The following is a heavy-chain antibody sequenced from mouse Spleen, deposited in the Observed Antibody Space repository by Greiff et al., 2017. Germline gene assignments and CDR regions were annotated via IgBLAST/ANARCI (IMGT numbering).Heavy chain of an antibody. CDR3: ARELPAMDY. Sequence: EVMLVESGGGLVKPGGSLKLSCAASGFTFSSYGMSWVRQTPEKRLEWVATISGGGSYTYYPDSVKGRFTISRDNAKNNLYLQMSSLRSEDTALYYCARELPAMDYWGQGTSVTVSS. CDR2: ISGGGSYT. CDR1: GFTFSSYG. V-gene: IGHV5-9-2*01. J-gene: IGHJ4*01.